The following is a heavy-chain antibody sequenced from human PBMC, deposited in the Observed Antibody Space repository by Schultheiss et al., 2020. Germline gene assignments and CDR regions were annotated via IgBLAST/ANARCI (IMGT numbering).Heavy chain of an antibody. Sequence: SQTLSLTCTVSGGSISSGDYYWSWIRQPPGKGLEWIGSIYHSGSTNYNPSLKSRVTISVDRSKNQFSLKLSSVTAADTAVYYCARDHRWFGDYYGMDVWGQGTTVTVSS. D-gene: IGHD3-10*01. V-gene: IGHV4-39*02. CDR1: GGSISSGDYY. CDR2: IYHSGST. J-gene: IGHJ6*02. CDR3: ARDHRWFGDYYGMDV.